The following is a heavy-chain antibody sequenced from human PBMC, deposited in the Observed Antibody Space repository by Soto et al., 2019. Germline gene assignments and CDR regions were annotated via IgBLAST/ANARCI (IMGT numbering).Heavy chain of an antibody. J-gene: IGHJ6*02. V-gene: IGHV5-51*01. CDR3: ARRGKDYYYYVMDV. Sequence: LGESLKISCKGSGYSFSSYWIGWVRQMPGKGLEWMGIIYPGDSDTRYSPSFQGQVTISADKSISTAYLRWSSLKASDTATYYCARRGKDYYYYVMDVWGQGTTVTVSS. CDR1: GYSFSSYW. CDR2: IYPGDSDT. D-gene: IGHD3-16*01.